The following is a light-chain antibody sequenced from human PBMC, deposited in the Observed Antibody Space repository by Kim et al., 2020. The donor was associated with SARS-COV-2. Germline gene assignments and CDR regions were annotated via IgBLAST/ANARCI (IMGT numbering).Light chain of an antibody. CDR2: DAS. Sequence: EIELTQSPVTLSLSPGERATLSCWASQSVSSHLAWYQQKPGQAPRLLIYDASKRATGVPARFSGSGSGTDFTLTISSLEPEDFAVYYCQQRSNWHTFGGGTKLEI. CDR3: QQRSNWHT. CDR1: QSVSSH. V-gene: IGKV3-11*01. J-gene: IGKJ4*01.